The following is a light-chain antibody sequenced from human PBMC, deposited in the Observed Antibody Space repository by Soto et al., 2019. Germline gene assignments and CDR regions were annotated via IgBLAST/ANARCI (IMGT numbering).Light chain of an antibody. CDR2: AAS. V-gene: IGKV3-20*01. CDR3: QYHGSSPIT. Sequence: DIVLTQSPGTLSFSPGERATLPCRASQSVSSSYLAWYQQKPGQAHRLLIFAASSRASGIPDRFSGSGSGTDFTLTISRLEPEEFALFYCQYHGSSPITVGQGTRLEIK. CDR1: QSVSSSY. J-gene: IGKJ5*01.